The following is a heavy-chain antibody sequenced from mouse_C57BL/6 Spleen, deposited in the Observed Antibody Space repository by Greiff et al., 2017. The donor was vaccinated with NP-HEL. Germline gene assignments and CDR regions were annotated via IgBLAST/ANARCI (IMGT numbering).Heavy chain of an antibody. CDR3: TTVVTTGVDWYFDV. CDR1: GFNIKDYY. J-gene: IGHJ1*03. D-gene: IGHD1-1*01. CDR2: IDPEDGDT. V-gene: IGHV14-1*01. Sequence: VQLKESGAELVRPGASVKLSCTASGFNIKDYYMHWVKQRPEQGLEWIGRIDPEDGDTEYAPKFQGKATMTADTSSNTAYLQLSSLTSEDTAVYYCTTVVTTGVDWYFDVWGTGTTVTVSS.